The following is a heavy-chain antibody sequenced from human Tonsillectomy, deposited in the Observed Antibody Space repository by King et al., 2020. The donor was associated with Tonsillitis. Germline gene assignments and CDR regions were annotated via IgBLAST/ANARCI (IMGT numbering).Heavy chain of an antibody. CDR3: ARERVGATDY. CDR2: INSDGSRT. D-gene: IGHD1-26*01. J-gene: IGHJ4*02. V-gene: IGHV3-74*01. Sequence: VQLVESGGGLVQPGGSLRLSFAASGFTLSSYCMHWVRQAPGKGLVGVSRINSDGSRTSYADSVKGRFTISRDNAKNTQYLQMNSLRAEDTAVYYCARERVGATDYWGQGTLVTVSS. CDR1: GFTLSSYC.